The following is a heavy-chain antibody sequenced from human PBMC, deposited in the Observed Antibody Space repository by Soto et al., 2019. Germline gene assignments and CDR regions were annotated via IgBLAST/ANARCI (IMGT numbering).Heavy chain of an antibody. Sequence: ASVKVSCKTSGYTFTSYAINWVRQAPGQRLEWMGWINADNGNTKYSQKFQGRVTITRDTSASTAYMELSSLRSEDTAIYYCARDRKGGTIFGVANGGFDYWGKEPLVTVPS. CDR3: ARDRKGGTIFGVANGGFDY. V-gene: IGHV1-3*01. CDR1: GYTFTSYA. D-gene: IGHD3-3*01. CDR2: INADNGNT. J-gene: IGHJ4*02.